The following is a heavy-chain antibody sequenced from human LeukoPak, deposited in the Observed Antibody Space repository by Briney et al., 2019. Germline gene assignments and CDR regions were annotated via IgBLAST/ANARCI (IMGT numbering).Heavy chain of an antibody. CDR3: ANALLWFGESHEEDAFDI. Sequence: GGSLRLSCAASGFTFSSYAMSWVRQAPGQGLEWVSAVSGSGGSTYYADSVKGRFTISRDNSKNTLYLQMNSLRAEDTAVYYCANALLWFGESHEEDAFDIWGQGTMVTVSS. CDR2: VSGSGGST. J-gene: IGHJ3*02. V-gene: IGHV3-23*01. CDR1: GFTFSSYA. D-gene: IGHD3-10*01.